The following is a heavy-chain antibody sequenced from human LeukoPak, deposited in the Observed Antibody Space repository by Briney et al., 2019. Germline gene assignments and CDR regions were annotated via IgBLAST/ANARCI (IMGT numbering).Heavy chain of an antibody. CDR3: ARVRCSGGSCYSNFDY. V-gene: IGHV1-18*01. CDR1: GYTFTNYG. J-gene: IGHJ4*02. CDR2: ISAYNGNT. Sequence: ASVKVSCKASGYTFTNYGISWVRQAPGQGLEWMGWISAYNGNTKYAQKLQGRVTMTTDTSTSTAYMELRSLRSDDTAVYYCARVRCSGGSCYSNFDYWGQGTLVTVSS. D-gene: IGHD2-15*01.